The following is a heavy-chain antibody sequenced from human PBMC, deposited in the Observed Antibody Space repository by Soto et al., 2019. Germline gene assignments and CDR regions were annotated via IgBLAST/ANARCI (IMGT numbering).Heavy chain of an antibody. CDR1: GYTFISHG. V-gene: IGHV1-18*04. CDR3: ARVTSSIVVVPDYGMDV. D-gene: IGHD2-15*01. J-gene: IGHJ6*02. CDR2: ISGKNGNT. Sequence: QVQLVQSGVVVKKPGASVKVSCKASGYTFISHGISWVRQAPGQELEWMGWISGKNGNTNYAQNLQGRVTLTTDTSTSTAYMELRSLRSDDTAVYYCARVTSSIVVVPDYGMDVWGQGTTVTVSS.